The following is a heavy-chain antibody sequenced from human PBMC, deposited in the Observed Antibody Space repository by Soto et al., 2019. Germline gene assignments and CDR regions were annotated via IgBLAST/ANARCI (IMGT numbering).Heavy chain of an antibody. CDR1: GGTFSSYA. J-gene: IGHJ4*02. Sequence: ASVKVSCKASGGTFSSYAISWVRQAPGQGLEWMGGIIPIFGTANYAQKFQGRVTITADESTSTAYMELSSLRSEDTAVYYCARNKRGSSWYGGYGFDYWGQGTLVTVSS. V-gene: IGHV1-69*13. CDR3: ARNKRGSSWYGGYGFDY. CDR2: IIPIFGTA. D-gene: IGHD6-13*01.